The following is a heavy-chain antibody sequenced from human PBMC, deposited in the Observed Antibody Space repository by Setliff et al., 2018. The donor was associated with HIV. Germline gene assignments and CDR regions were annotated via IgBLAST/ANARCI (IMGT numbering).Heavy chain of an antibody. CDR2: LNAGNGDT. CDR3: ARAQTYYSDSSGYYSQY. Sequence: ASVKVSCKASGYTFTSYALHWVRQAPGQRLEWMGWLNAGNGDTKYSQNFQDRVAITRDTTASTAYMELRSLRSEDTAVYYCARAQTYYSDSSGYYSQYWGQGTLVTVSS. V-gene: IGHV1-3*01. D-gene: IGHD3-22*01. J-gene: IGHJ4*02. CDR1: GYTFTSYA.